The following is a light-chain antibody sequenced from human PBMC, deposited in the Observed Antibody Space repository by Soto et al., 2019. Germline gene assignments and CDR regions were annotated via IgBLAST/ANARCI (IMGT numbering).Light chain of an antibody. CDR2: SNS. CDR1: SSSIGSNP. CDR3: AAWDDSLNAVL. V-gene: IGLV1-44*01. J-gene: IGLJ2*01. Sequence: QSVLTQPPSASGTPGQRVTISCSGSSSSIGSNPVNWYQQLPGTAPKLLIHSNSQRPSGVPDRFSGSKSGTSASLAISGLQSEDEADYHCAAWDDSLNAVLFGAGTKLTVL.